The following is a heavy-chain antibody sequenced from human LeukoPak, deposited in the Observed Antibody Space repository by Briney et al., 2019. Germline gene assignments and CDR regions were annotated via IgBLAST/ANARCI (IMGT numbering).Heavy chain of an antibody. J-gene: IGHJ2*01. V-gene: IGHV3-30-3*01. D-gene: IGHD3-22*01. CDR2: ISYDGSNK. Sequence: GGSLRLSCAASGFTFSSYAMHWVRQAPGKGLEWVAVISYDGSNKYYADSVKGRFTISRDNSKNTLYLQMNSLRAEDTAVYYCARGDYDSSGYYSGWYFDLWGRGTLVTVS. CDR1: GFTFSSYA. CDR3: ARGDYDSSGYYSGWYFDL.